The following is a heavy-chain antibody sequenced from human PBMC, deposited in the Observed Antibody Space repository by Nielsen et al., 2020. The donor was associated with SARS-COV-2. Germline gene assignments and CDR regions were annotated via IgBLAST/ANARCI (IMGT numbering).Heavy chain of an antibody. CDR3: ARDMGGYLDY. CDR1: GFTFSSYA. J-gene: IGHJ4*02. Sequence: GESLKISCAASGFTFSSYAMHWVRQDPGKGLEWVAVISYDGSNKYYADSVKGRFTISRDNSKNTLYLQMNSLRAEDTAVYYCARDMGGYLDYWGQGTLVTVSS. D-gene: IGHD3-16*01. CDR2: ISYDGSNK. V-gene: IGHV3-30*04.